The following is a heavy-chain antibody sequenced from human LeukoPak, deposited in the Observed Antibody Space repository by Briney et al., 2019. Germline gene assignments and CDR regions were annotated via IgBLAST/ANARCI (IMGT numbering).Heavy chain of an antibody. V-gene: IGHV1-18*01. D-gene: IGHD3-3*01. CDR1: GYTFTSYG. CDR2: ISAYNGNT. J-gene: IGHJ5*02. Sequence: ASVKVSCKASGYTFTSYGISWVRQAPGQGLEWMGWISAYNGNTNYAQKLQGRVTMTTDTSTSAAYMELRSLRSDDTAVYYCAREGRITIFGVVTHNWFDPWGQGTLVTVSS. CDR3: AREGRITIFGVVTHNWFDP.